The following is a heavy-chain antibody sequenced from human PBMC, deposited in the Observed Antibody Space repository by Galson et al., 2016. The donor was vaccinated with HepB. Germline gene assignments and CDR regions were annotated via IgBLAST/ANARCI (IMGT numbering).Heavy chain of an antibody. Sequence: SLRLSCAASGFTFSHYTMNWVRQPPGKGLEWVSSISNSSNFIHYADSVKGRFTISRDNAKNSLFLRMSSLRAEDTAIYYCAKDSILDDWGQGILVTVSS. CDR3: AKDSILDD. CDR2: ISNSSNFI. CDR1: GFTFSHYT. J-gene: IGHJ4*02. D-gene: IGHD3-3*01. V-gene: IGHV3-21*01.